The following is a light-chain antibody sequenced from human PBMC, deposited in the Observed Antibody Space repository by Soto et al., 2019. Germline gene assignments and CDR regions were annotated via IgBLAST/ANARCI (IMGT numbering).Light chain of an antibody. CDR1: QSVSSSY. Sequence: EIVLTQSPGTLSLSPGERATLSCRASQSVSSSYLAWYQQKPGQAPRLLIYGASSRATGIPDRFSGSGSGTDFTLTIIRLEPEDFAAYYCQQYGSSLFTFGPGTKVDIK. CDR2: GAS. CDR3: QQYGSSLFT. J-gene: IGKJ3*01. V-gene: IGKV3-20*01.